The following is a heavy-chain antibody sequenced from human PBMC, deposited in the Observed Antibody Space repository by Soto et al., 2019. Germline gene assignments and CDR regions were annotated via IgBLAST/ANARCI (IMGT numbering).Heavy chain of an antibody. D-gene: IGHD4-17*01. CDR3: ARAPGSTVTTPTDY. J-gene: IGHJ4*02. CDR1: GFTFSSYA. V-gene: IGHV3-30-3*01. CDR2: ISYDGSNK. Sequence: QVQLVESGGGVVQPGRSLRLSCAASGFTFSSYAMHWVRQAPGKGLEWVAVISYDGSNKYYADSVKGRFTISRDNSKNTLYLQMNSLRAEDTAVYYCARAPGSTVTTPTDYCGQGTLVTVSS.